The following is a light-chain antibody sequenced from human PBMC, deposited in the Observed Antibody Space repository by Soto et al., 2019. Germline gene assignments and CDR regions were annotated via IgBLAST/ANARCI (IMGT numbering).Light chain of an antibody. CDR2: GAS. CDR1: QSVRSSY. J-gene: IGKJ1*01. Sequence: EIVLTQSPGTLSLSPGERATLSCRASQSVRSSYLAWYQQKPGQAPRLLIYGASSRATGIPDRFSGSGSGTDFTHTISRLEPEDFAVYYCQQYGSSPWTFGQGTKVEIK. CDR3: QQYGSSPWT. V-gene: IGKV3-20*01.